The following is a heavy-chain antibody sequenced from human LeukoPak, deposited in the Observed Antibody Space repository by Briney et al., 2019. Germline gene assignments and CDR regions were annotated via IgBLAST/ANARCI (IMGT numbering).Heavy chain of an antibody. CDR1: GFTFNNYA. CDR3: AQDIVARGA. CDR2: VSGSGGST. J-gene: IGHJ5*02. V-gene: IGHV3-23*01. Sequence: GGSLRLSCAASGFTFNNYAMSWVRQAPGKGLEWVSLVSGSGGSTYYADSAKGRFTISRDNSKNTLYLQMNSLRAEDTAVYFCAQDIVARGASGQGTLVTVSS. D-gene: IGHD3-10*01.